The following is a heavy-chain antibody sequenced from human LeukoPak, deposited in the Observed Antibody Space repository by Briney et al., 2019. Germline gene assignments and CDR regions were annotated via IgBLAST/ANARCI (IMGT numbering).Heavy chain of an antibody. Sequence: ASVKVSCKASGYTFTSYGISWVRQAPGQGLEWMGIINPSGGSTSYAQKFQGRVTMTRDTSTSTVYMELSSLRSEDTAVYYCARNLEWLLAFDYWGQGTLVTVSS. V-gene: IGHV1-46*01. CDR2: INPSGGST. D-gene: IGHD3-3*01. CDR3: ARNLEWLLAFDY. CDR1: GYTFTSYG. J-gene: IGHJ4*02.